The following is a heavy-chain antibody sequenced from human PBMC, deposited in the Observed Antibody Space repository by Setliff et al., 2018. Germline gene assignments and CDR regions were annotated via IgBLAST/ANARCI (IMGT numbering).Heavy chain of an antibody. CDR1: GFTFSTYE. J-gene: IGHJ6*03. CDR2: ISSSSSTI. Sequence: PGGSLRLSCAASGFTFSTYEMNWVRQAPGKGLEWVSYISSSSSTIYYADSVKGRFTISRDNAKNSLYLQMNSLRAEDTAVYYCARDKTIFLSRYYMDVWGKGTTVTVSS. V-gene: IGHV3-48*01. CDR3: ARDKTIFLSRYYMDV. D-gene: IGHD3-3*01.